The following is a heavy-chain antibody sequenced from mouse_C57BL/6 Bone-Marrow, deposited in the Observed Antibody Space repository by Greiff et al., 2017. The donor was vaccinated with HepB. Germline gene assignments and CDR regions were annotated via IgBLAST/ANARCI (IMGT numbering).Heavy chain of an antibody. CDR3: AIATNYYGSSPYGMDY. D-gene: IGHD1-1*01. J-gene: IGHJ4*01. V-gene: IGHV3-3*01. Sequence: EVQLQESGPSLVRPSQTLSLTCTVTGFSINSDCYWIWIRQFPGNKLEYIGYTFYSGITYYNPSLESRTYITRDTSKNQFSLKLSSVTTEDTATCYCAIATNYYGSSPYGMDYWGQGTSVTVSS. CDR2: TFYSGIT. CDR1: GFSINSDCY.